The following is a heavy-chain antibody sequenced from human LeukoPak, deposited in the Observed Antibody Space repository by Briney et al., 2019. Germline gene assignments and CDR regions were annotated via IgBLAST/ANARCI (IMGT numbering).Heavy chain of an antibody. V-gene: IGHV3-7*01. J-gene: IGHJ3*02. CDR3: ARDIASIAVAGTGAFDI. Sequence: GGSLRLSCAASGFTFSSYWMSWVRQAPGKGLEWVANIKQDGSEKYYVDSVKGRFTISRDNAKNSLYLQMNSLRAEDTAVYYCARDIASIAVAGTGAFDIWGQGTMVTVSS. D-gene: IGHD6-19*01. CDR2: IKQDGSEK. CDR1: GFTFSSYW.